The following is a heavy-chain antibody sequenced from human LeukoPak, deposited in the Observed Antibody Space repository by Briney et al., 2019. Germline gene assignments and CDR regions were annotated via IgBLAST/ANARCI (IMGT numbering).Heavy chain of an antibody. J-gene: IGHJ4*02. V-gene: IGHV4-38-2*02. D-gene: IGHD6-19*01. CDR3: AREAVAGSKPIDY. CDR1: GYSISSGYY. Sequence: PSETLSLTCTVSGYSISSGYYWGWIRQPPGKGLEWIGSIYHSGSTYYNPSLKSRVTISVDTSKNQFSLKLSSVTAADTAVYYCAREAVAGSKPIDYWGQGTLVTVSS. CDR2: IYHSGST.